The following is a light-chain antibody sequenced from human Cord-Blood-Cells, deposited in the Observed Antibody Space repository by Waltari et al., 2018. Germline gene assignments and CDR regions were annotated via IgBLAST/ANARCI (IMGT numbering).Light chain of an antibody. V-gene: IGKV1-39*01. CDR3: QQIYSTPYT. CDR1: QSISSY. J-gene: IGKJ2*01. Sequence: DIQMSQSPSSLSASVGDRVTITCRARQSISSYLNWYQQKPGKAPKLLIYAASSLQSGVPSRFSGSGSGTDFTLTISSLQPEDFATYYCQQIYSTPYTFGQGTKLEIK. CDR2: AAS.